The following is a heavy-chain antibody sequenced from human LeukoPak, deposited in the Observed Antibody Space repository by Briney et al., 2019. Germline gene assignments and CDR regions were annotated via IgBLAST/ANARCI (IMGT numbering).Heavy chain of an antibody. Sequence: PGGSLRHSCAASGFTVNNKYMTWVRQAPGKGLEWVSLIYNDGRTYYADSVKGRCTISRDNLKNVLYLQMNSLKVEDTALYYCARGLFLSGYLDAFDIWGQGTVVTVSS. D-gene: IGHD3-22*01. V-gene: IGHV3-53*01. CDR2: IYNDGRT. CDR1: GFTVNNKY. CDR3: ARGLFLSGYLDAFDI. J-gene: IGHJ3*02.